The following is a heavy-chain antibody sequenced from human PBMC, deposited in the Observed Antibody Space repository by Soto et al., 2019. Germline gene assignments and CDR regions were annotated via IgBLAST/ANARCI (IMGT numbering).Heavy chain of an antibody. V-gene: IGHV1-18*01. J-gene: IGHJ4*02. Sequence: QVQMVQSGPEVKMPGASVKVSCKTSGYTFTAYGLAWLRQAPGQRPEWMGWVGTANDNTNYAEKFQGRVTMTTDTSTAKTYMELRSLRSDDTAVYYCARELNTDSSAYYDLANWGQGTLVTVSS. CDR2: VGTANDNT. CDR3: ARELNTDSSAYYDLAN. CDR1: GYTFTAYG. D-gene: IGHD3-22*01.